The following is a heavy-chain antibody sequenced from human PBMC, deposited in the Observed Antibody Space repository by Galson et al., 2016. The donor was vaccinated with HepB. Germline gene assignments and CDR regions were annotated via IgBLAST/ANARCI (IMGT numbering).Heavy chain of an antibody. V-gene: IGHV1-2*02. D-gene: IGHD3-16*01. CDR2: INPNSGGT. Sequence: SVKVSCKASGYTLTTYYIHWVRQAPGQGLEWMGWINPNSGGTNYVQKFRGRFTMTRDTSINTAYMELRGLRSDDTAVYYCARLARVGDFYYYGMDVWGQGTTDTVSS. CDR1: GYTLTTYY. CDR3: ARLARVGDFYYYGMDV. J-gene: IGHJ6*02.